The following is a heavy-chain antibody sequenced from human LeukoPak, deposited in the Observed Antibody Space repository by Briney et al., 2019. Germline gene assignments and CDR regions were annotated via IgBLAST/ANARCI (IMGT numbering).Heavy chain of an antibody. D-gene: IGHD6-19*01. Sequence: GGSLRLSCAASGFTFSSYSMNWVRQAPGKGPEWVSSISSSSSYIYYADSVKGRFTISRDNAKNSLYLQMNSLRAEDTAVYYCARGALFGSGRNFDYWGQGTLVTVSS. CDR3: ARGALFGSGRNFDY. CDR2: ISSSSSYI. CDR1: GFTFSSYS. J-gene: IGHJ4*02. V-gene: IGHV3-21*01.